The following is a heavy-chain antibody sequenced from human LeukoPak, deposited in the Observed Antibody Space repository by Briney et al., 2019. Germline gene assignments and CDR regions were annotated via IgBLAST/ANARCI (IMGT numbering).Heavy chain of an antibody. CDR2: IRNDGSYE. J-gene: IGHJ5*01. CDR3: AKGGSPSHNWFNS. V-gene: IGHV3-30*02. Sequence: GGPLRLSCAASGFTFRDYGLQWVRPAPDEGVERVAFIRNDGSYEYYPDSVKGRFPISRDNSRNALFLQMNSLRAEDTAVYYCAKGGSPSHNWFNSWGQGTLVTVSS. CDR1: GFTFRDYG. D-gene: IGHD2-15*01.